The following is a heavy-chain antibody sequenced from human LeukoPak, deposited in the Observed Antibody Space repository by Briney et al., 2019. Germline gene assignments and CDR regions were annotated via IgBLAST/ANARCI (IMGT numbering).Heavy chain of an antibody. Sequence: PGGSLRLSCAASGFTFSSYGMHWVRQAPGKGLEWVAVIWYDGSNKYYADSVKGRFTISRDNSKNTLYLQMNSLRAEDTAVYYCAKELLWFGPHREGAFDIWGQGTMVTVSS. CDR2: IWYDGSNK. V-gene: IGHV3-33*06. J-gene: IGHJ3*02. D-gene: IGHD3-10*01. CDR3: AKELLWFGPHREGAFDI. CDR1: GFTFSSYG.